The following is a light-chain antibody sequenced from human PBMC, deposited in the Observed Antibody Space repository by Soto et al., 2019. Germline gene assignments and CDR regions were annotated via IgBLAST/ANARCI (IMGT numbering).Light chain of an antibody. J-gene: IGKJ2*01. CDR2: VAS. V-gene: IGKV3-20*01. CDR3: QQYDTSAT. CDR1: RSVSASY. Sequence: EIVLTQSPGTLSLSPGERATLSCRASRSVSASYLAWYQQKPGQAPRLLIYVASSRATGFPDRFSGSGSGTDFTLTISRLEPEDSAVYYCQQYDTSATFGQGTKLEI.